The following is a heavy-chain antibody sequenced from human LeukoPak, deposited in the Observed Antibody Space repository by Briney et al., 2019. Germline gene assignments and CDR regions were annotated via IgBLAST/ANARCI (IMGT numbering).Heavy chain of an antibody. D-gene: IGHD3-22*01. CDR1: GFTFSSYG. V-gene: IGHV3-30*02. CDR2: IRYDGSNK. CDR3: AKPTVSMIVVRAPIDY. J-gene: IGHJ4*02. Sequence: GGSLRLSCAASGFTFSSYGMHWVRQAPGKGLEWVAFIRYDGSNKYYADSVKGRFTISRDNSKNTLYLQMNSLRAEDTAVYYCAKPTVSMIVVRAPIDYWGQGTLVTVSS.